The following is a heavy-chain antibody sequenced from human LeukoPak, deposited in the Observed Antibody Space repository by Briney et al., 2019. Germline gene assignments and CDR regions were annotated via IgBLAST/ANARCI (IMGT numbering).Heavy chain of an antibody. Sequence: GGSLRLSCAASGFTFSNYAMTWVRQAPGKGLEWVSSIRGTGERTYYPDSVKGHFTISRDNSKNTLYLQMNSLRAEDTAVYYCATHSTLDPNSYYYMDVWGKGTTVTVSS. V-gene: IGHV3-23*01. CDR3: ATHSTLDPNSYYYMDV. J-gene: IGHJ6*03. CDR2: IRGTGERT. CDR1: GFTFSNYA. D-gene: IGHD3/OR15-3a*01.